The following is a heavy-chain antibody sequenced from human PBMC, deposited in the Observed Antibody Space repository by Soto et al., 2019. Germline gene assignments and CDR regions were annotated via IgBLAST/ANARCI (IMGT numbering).Heavy chain of an antibody. CDR1: GGSVSSGSYY. V-gene: IGHV4-61*01. J-gene: IGHJ4*02. D-gene: IGHD6-6*01. CDR3: AVEYSSSPHFDY. Sequence: AETLSLTCTVSGGSVSSGSYYFICMRQPPGKGLEWIGYIYYSGSTNYNPSLKSRVTISVDTSKNQFSLKLSSVTAADTAVYYCAVEYSSSPHFDYWGQGTLVTVSS. CDR2: IYYSGST.